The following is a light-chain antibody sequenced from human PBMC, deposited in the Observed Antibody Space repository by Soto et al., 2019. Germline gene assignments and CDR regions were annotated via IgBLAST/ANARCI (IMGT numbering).Light chain of an antibody. CDR1: QSLVHSDGNTY. CDR3: MQGTHWPLT. CDR2: KIS. J-gene: IGKJ5*01. V-gene: IGKV2-30*02. Sequence: DVVMTQSPLSLPVTLGQPASISCRSSQSLVHSDGNTYLTWFQQRPGQSPRRLIYKISNRDSGVPDRFSGSGSGTDFTLKIIRVEAEDVGVYYCMQGTHWPLTFGQGTRLEIK.